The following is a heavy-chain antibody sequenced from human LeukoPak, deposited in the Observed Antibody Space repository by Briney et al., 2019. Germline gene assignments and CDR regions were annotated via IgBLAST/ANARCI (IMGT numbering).Heavy chain of an antibody. V-gene: IGHV3-23*01. CDR3: AKVQYPVGYYGMDV. CDR2: ISGSGGST. Sequence: GGSLRLSCAASGFTFNIYAMSWVRQAPGKGLEWVSAISGSGGSTYYADSVKGRFTISRDNSKNTLYLQMNSLRAEDTAVYYCAKVQYPVGYYGMDVWGQGTTVTVSS. D-gene: IGHD2-2*02. CDR1: GFTFNIYA. J-gene: IGHJ6*02.